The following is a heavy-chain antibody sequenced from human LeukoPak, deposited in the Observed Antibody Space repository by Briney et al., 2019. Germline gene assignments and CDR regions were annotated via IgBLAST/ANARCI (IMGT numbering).Heavy chain of an antibody. Sequence: GGSLRLSCAASGFTASGHYMTWVRQAPGKGLEWVSVIYDDGSTYYADSLKGRFTIFRDNSKNTLYLQMHSLRAEDTAVYYCASKGTYSGSPRGTYNLDVWGKGTTVTVSS. CDR2: IYDDGST. CDR3: ASKGTYSGSPRGTYNLDV. CDR1: GFTASGHY. D-gene: IGHD1-26*01. V-gene: IGHV3-53*01. J-gene: IGHJ6*03.